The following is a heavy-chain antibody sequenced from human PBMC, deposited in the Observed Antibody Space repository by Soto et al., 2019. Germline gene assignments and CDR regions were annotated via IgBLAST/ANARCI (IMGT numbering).Heavy chain of an antibody. J-gene: IGHJ4*02. CDR3: ARTANTQAAASRFAY. D-gene: IGHD2-15*01. CDR1: GYTFTSYG. CDR2: ISAYNGNT. V-gene: IGHV1-18*01. Sequence: ASVKVSCKASGYTFTSYGISWVRQAPGQGLEWMGWISAYNGNTNYAQKLQGRVTMTTDTSTSTAYMELRSLRSDDTAVYYCARTANTQAAASRFAYWGQGTLVTVSS.